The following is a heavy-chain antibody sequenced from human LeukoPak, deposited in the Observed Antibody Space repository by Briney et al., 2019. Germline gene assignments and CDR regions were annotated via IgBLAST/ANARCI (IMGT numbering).Heavy chain of an antibody. J-gene: IGHJ4*02. CDR3: ARARGSGYSPSGGY. CDR1: GFTFSSYS. V-gene: IGHV3-21*01. D-gene: IGHD3-22*01. CDR2: ISSSSSYI. Sequence: GGSLRLSWAASGFTFSSYSMNWVRQAPGKGLEWVSSISSSSSYIYYADSVKGRFTISRDNAKNSLYLQMNSLRAEDTAVYYCARARGSGYSPSGGYWGQGTLVTVSS.